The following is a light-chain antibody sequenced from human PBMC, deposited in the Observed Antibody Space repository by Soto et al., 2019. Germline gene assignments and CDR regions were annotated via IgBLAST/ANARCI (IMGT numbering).Light chain of an antibody. J-gene: IGKJ2*01. V-gene: IGKV3-15*01. CDR3: HQYYKWSPET. CDR2: GAS. Sequence: DIELTQSPCTLSSSVGERATISCRASESIGSNLAWYQQKPGQAPRLLIHGASKRATGIPARFSGSGSGTEFTLTISSLQSEDFAVYYCHQYYKWSPETFGEGTKVDIK. CDR1: ESIGSN.